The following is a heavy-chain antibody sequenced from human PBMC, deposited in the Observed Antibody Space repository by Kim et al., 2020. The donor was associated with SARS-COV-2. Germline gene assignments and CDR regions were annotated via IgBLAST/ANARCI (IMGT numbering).Heavy chain of an antibody. CDR3: TGVVDFDY. CDR2: INSYGSST. CDR1: GFTFSAYW. J-gene: IGHJ4*02. D-gene: IGHD2-15*01. Sequence: GVSLRLSCAASGFTFSAYWMHWVRQAPGKGLVWVSHINSYGSSTSYADSVRGRFTISRDNAKNTLYLQMNSLRAEDTAVYYCTGVVDFDYWCQGTQVTVSS. V-gene: IGHV3-74*01.